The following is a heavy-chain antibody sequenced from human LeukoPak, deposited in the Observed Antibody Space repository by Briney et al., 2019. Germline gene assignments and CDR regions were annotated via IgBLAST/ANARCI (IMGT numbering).Heavy chain of an antibody. CDR1: GFTFSSYS. D-gene: IGHD2-15*01. CDR3: AREPCSGGSCRFDY. Sequence: GGSLRLSCAASGFTFSSYSMNWVRQAPGKGLEWVSSISSSSSYIYYADSVKGGFTISREIAKNSLYLQMNSLRAEDTAVYYCAREPCSGGSCRFDYWGQGTLVTVSS. J-gene: IGHJ4*02. CDR2: ISSSSSYI. V-gene: IGHV3-21*01.